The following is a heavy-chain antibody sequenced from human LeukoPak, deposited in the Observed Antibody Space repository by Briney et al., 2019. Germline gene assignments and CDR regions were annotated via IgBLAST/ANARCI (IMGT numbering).Heavy chain of an antibody. CDR1: GFTFSSYA. CDR2: ISTSGGST. CDR3: AKRASPPYYFDY. J-gene: IGHJ4*02. V-gene: IGHV3-23*01. Sequence: GGSLRLSCAASGFTFSSYAMSWVRQAPGKGQEWVSAISTSGGSTYYADSVKGRFTISRDNSKNMLYLQMNSLSAEDRAVYYCAKRASPPYYFDYWGQGTLVTVSS.